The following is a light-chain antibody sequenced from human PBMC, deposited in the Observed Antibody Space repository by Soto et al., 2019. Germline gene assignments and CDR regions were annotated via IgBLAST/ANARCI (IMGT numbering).Light chain of an antibody. V-gene: IGLV2-14*03. J-gene: IGLJ2*01. Sequence: QSALTQPASVSGSPGQSITISCTGTSSDVGGYNYVSWYQQHPGKAPKLMIYDVSNRPSGLSSRFSGSKSGNTASLTISGLQAEDEADYYCSSYTSSSIYMVFGGGTKLTVL. CDR2: DVS. CDR3: SSYTSSSIYMV. CDR1: SSDVGGYNY.